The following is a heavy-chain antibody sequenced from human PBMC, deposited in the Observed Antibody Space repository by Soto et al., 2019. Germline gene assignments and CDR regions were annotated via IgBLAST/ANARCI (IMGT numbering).Heavy chain of an antibody. V-gene: IGHV1-18*04. D-gene: IGHD3-22*01. CDR3: ARTYYYDSSGYSDY. J-gene: IGHJ4*02. Sequence: SVKVSCKASGYTFTSYGISWVRQAPGQGLEWMGWISAYNGNTNYAQKLQGRVTMTTDTSTSTAYMELRSLRSDDTAVYYCARTYYYDSSGYSDYWRQGTLVTVSS. CDR2: ISAYNGNT. CDR1: GYTFTSYG.